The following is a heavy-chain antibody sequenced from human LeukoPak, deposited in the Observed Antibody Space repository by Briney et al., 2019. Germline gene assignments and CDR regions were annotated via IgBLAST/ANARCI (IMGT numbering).Heavy chain of an antibody. CDR3: ARQVVPGYYDY. D-gene: IGHD3-22*01. Sequence: PSETLSLTCTVSGGSFPSSGYFWVWIRQPPGKGLDWVGTVSYRGGTYYNPSLKRRVTTSADTPKRQFSLRLSSVTAADTAVYYCARQVVPGYYDYWGQGVLVTVSS. J-gene: IGHJ4*02. CDR1: GGSFPSSGYF. CDR2: VSYRGGT. V-gene: IGHV4-39*01.